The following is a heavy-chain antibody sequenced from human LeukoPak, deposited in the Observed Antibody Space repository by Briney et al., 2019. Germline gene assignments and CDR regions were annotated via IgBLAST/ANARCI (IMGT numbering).Heavy chain of an antibody. D-gene: IGHD3-10*01. Sequence: GGSLRLSCAASGFTFSSYAMSWVRQAPGKGLEWVSAISGSGGSTYYADSVKGRFTISRDNSKNTLYLQMNSLRAEDPAVYYCAKGPKSLRFGELLLSYNGMDVWGQGTPVTVS. CDR1: GFTFSSYA. V-gene: IGHV3-23*01. CDR3: AKGPKSLRFGELLLSYNGMDV. J-gene: IGHJ6*02. CDR2: ISGSGGST.